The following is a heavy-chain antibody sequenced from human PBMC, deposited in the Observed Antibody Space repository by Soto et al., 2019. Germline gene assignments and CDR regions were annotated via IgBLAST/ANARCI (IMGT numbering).Heavy chain of an antibody. Sequence: QVQLVESGGGVVQPGRSLRLSCAAAGFTFSSYAMHWVRQAPGKGLEWVAVISYDTNNKYYADSVKGRFTISRDNSKSTLYLQMDNLRPEDTAVQYCARGPAVVTSFRAFDIWGQGTMVTVSS. CDR3: ARGPAVVTSFRAFDI. D-gene: IGHD2-15*01. CDR2: ISYDTNNK. CDR1: GFTFSSYA. J-gene: IGHJ3*02. V-gene: IGHV3-30-3*01.